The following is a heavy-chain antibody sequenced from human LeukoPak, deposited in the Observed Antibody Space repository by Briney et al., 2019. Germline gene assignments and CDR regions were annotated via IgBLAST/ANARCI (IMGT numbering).Heavy chain of an antibody. J-gene: IGHJ4*02. CDR2: IYTSGST. CDR1: GGSISSGSYY. D-gene: IGHD6-13*01. V-gene: IGHV4-61*02. Sequence: SETLSLTCTVSGGSISSGSYYWSWIRQPAGKGLEWIGRIYTSGSTNYNPSLKSRVTISVDTSKNQFSLKLSSVTAADTAVYYCASTGIAAAGSDHWGQGTLVTVS. CDR3: ASTGIAAAGSDH.